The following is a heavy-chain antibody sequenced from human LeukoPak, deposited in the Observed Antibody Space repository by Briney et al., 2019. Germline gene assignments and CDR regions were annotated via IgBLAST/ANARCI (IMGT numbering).Heavy chain of an antibody. D-gene: IGHD2-21*02. Sequence: SVKVSCKTSGYIFTSYGISWLRQAPGQGLEWMGGIIPIFGTANYAQKFQGRVTITADESTSTAYMELSSLRSEDTAVYYCARDPPNCGGDCYSGYFDYWGRGTLVTVSS. CDR1: GYIFTSYG. V-gene: IGHV1-69*13. CDR3: ARDPPNCGGDCYSGYFDY. J-gene: IGHJ4*02. CDR2: IIPIFGTA.